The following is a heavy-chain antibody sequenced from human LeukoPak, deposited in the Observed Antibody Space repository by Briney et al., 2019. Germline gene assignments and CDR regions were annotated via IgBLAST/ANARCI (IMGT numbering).Heavy chain of an antibody. D-gene: IGHD2-2*01. CDR3: ARRRRGYCSSTSCPKPSKFDP. CDR2: INHSGST. J-gene: IGHJ5*02. V-gene: IGHV4-34*01. Sequence: SETLSLTCAVYGGSFSGYYWSWIRQPPGKGLEWIGEINHSGSTNYNPSLKSRVTISVGTSKNQFSLKLSSVTAADTAVYYCARRRRGYCSSTSCPKPSKFDPWGQGTLVTVSS. CDR1: GGSFSGYY.